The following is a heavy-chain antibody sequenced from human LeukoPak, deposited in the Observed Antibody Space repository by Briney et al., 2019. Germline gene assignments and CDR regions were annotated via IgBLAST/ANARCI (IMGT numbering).Heavy chain of an antibody. Sequence: SVKVSCKASGFTFTSSAMQWVRQARGQRLEWIGWIFVGSGNTNYAQKFQERVTITRDRSTSTAYMELSSLRSEDTAVYYCAADPYCGGDCYPDYMDVWGKGTTVTISS. D-gene: IGHD2-21*02. V-gene: IGHV1-58*02. CDR3: AADPYCGGDCYPDYMDV. CDR1: GFTFTSSA. J-gene: IGHJ6*03. CDR2: IFVGSGNT.